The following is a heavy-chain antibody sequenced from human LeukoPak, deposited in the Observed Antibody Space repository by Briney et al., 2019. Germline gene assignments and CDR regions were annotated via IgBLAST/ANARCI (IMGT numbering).Heavy chain of an antibody. V-gene: IGHV1-18*01. D-gene: IGHD2-2*01. CDR2: ISAYNGNT. Sequence: AASVTVSCKASGYTFTSYGMSWVRQAPGQGLEWMGWISAYNGNTNYAQKLQGRVTMTTDTSTSTAYMELRSLRSDDTAVYYCARGEPAATPDYWGQGTLVTVSS. CDR1: GYTFTSYG. J-gene: IGHJ4*02. CDR3: ARGEPAATPDY.